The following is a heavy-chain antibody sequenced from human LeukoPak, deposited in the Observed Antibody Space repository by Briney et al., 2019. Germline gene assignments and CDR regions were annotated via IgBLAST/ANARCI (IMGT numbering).Heavy chain of an antibody. CDR3: ARRPKGYHSPYFDY. CDR1: GGSISISSYY. D-gene: IGHD5-18*01. Sequence: SETLSLTCTVSGGSISISSYYWGWIRQPPGKGLEWIGSIYYSGSTYYNPSLKSRVTISVDTSKNQFSLKLSSVTAADTAVYYCARRPKGYHSPYFDYWGQGTLVTVSS. J-gene: IGHJ4*02. CDR2: IYYSGST. V-gene: IGHV4-39*01.